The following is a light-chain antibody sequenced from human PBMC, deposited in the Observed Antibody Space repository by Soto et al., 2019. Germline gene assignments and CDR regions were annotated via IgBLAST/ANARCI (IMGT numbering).Light chain of an antibody. CDR1: TSNIVSNY. V-gene: IGLV1-47*01. CDR2: MNN. Sequence: QSVLTQPPSASGTPGQRVTISCSGSTSNIVSNYVYWYQQLPGTAPKLLIYMNNQWPSGVPDRFSGSKSGTSASLAISGLRSEDEADYYCAAWDDSLSGPVFGGGTKLTVL. CDR3: AAWDDSLSGPV. J-gene: IGLJ2*01.